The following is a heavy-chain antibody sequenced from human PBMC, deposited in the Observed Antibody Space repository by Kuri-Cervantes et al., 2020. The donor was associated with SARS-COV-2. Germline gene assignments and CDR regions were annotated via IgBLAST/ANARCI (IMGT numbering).Heavy chain of an antibody. CDR1: GGSISSGGYS. D-gene: IGHD3-9*01. CDR3: ARHYAFDRFHK. Sequence: LRLSCAVSGGSISSGGYSWSWIRQTPGKGLEWIGYIYHSGSTYYNPSLKSRVTISVDRSKNQFSLKLSSVTAADTAIYYCARHYAFDRFHKWGQGTQVTVSS. CDR2: IYHSGST. V-gene: IGHV4-30-2*01. J-gene: IGHJ4*02.